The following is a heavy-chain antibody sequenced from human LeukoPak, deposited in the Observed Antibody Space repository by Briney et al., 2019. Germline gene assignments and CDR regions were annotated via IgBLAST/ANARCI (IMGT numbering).Heavy chain of an antibody. CDR3: ARGGGYGSGSHYYFDQ. J-gene: IGHJ4*02. V-gene: IGHV4-59*01. Sequence: SETLSLTCTVSGGSISSYYWSWIRQPPGKGLEWIGYIYYSGSTNYNPSLKSRVTISVDTSKNQFSLKLSSVTAADTAVYYCARGGGYGSGSHYYFDQWGQGTLVTVSS. D-gene: IGHD3-10*01. CDR2: IYYSGST. CDR1: GGSISSYY.